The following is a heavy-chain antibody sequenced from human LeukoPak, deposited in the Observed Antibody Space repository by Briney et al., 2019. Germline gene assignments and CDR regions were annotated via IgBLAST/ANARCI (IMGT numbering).Heavy chain of an antibody. CDR3: AKYLSAYSSGPGYFDY. CDR1: GFTFSTYG. Sequence: GGSLRLSCAASGFTFSTYGMHWVRQAPGKGLEGVAFIRYDGNRKYYADSVKGRFTISRDNSKNTLYLQMNSLRAEDAAVHYCAKYLSAYSSGPGYFDYWGQGTLVTVST. D-gene: IGHD5-18*01. J-gene: IGHJ4*02. V-gene: IGHV3-30*02. CDR2: IRYDGNRK.